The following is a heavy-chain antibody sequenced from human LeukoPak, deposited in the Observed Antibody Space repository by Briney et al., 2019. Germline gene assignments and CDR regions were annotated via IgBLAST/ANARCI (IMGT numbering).Heavy chain of an antibody. CDR2: IKPDGSEK. Sequence: QPGGSLRLSCAASVFTFSNYWMSWVRQAPGKGLEWVANIKPDGSEKYYVDSVKGRFTISRDNAKNSLYLQMNSLRAEDTAVYYCVNGYCSGGSCYSDDWFDPWGQGTLVTVSS. D-gene: IGHD2-15*01. CDR3: VNGYCSGGSCYSDDWFDP. V-gene: IGHV3-7*03. CDR1: VFTFSNYW. J-gene: IGHJ5*02.